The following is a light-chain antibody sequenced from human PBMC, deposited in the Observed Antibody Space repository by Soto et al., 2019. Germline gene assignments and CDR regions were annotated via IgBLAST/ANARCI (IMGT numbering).Light chain of an antibody. CDR1: QSITTY. CDR2: AAS. V-gene: IGKV1-39*01. CDR3: QQIYSAPLT. J-gene: IGKJ4*01. Sequence: DIQMTQSPSSLSASVGDRVTITCRASQSITTYLNWYRQKPGKAPKLLIYAASSLQSGVPSRFGGSGSETEFTLSISSLQPEDFAPYFCQQIYSAPLTFGGGTKVEIK.